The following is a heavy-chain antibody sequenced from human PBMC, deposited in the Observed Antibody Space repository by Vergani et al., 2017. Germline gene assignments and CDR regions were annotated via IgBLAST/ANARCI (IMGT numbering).Heavy chain of an antibody. CDR1: GFTFSSYA. CDR3: ARDRVIAAADYYYYGMDV. V-gene: IGHV3-30*01. CDR2: ISNDGSNK. J-gene: IGHJ6*02. Sequence: QVQLVESGGGVVQPGRSLRLSCAASGFTFSSYAMHWVRQAPGKGLEWGAVISNDGSNKYYADSVKGRFTISRDNSKNTLYLQMNSLRAEDTAVYYCARDRVIAAADYYYYGMDVWGQGTTVTVSS. D-gene: IGHD6-13*01.